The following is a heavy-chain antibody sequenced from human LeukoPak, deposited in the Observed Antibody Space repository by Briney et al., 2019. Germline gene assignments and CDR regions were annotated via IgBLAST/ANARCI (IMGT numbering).Heavy chain of an antibody. CDR1: GYSIGSGYY. Sequence: PSETLSLTCAVSGYSIGSGYYWGWIRQPPGKGLEWIGSIYHSGSTYYNPSLKSRVTISVDTSKNQFSLKLSSVTAADTAVYYCARRDSSGCNDYWGQGTLVTVSS. J-gene: IGHJ4*02. CDR3: ARRDSSGCNDY. D-gene: IGHD6-19*01. CDR2: IYHSGST. V-gene: IGHV4-38-2*01.